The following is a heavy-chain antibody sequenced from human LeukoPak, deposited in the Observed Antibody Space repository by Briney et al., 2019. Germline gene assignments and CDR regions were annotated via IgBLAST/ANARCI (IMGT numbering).Heavy chain of an antibody. CDR2: IKQDGSEK. V-gene: IGHV3-7*01. Sequence: GGSLRLSCVASGFTFSSYSMNWVRQAPGKGLEWVANIKQDGSEKYYVDSVKGRFTISRDNAKNSLYLQMNSLRAEDTAVYYCARDKVVGPTICDYWGQGALVTVSS. D-gene: IGHD1-26*01. CDR1: GFTFSSYS. CDR3: ARDKVVGPTICDY. J-gene: IGHJ4*02.